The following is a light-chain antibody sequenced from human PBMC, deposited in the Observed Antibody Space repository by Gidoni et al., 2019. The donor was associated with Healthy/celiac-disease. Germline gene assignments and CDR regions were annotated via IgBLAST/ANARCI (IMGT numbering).Light chain of an antibody. V-gene: IGLV1-40*01. CDR3: QSYDSSLSGWV. J-gene: IGLJ3*02. CDR2: GNS. CDR1: SSNIGAGYD. Sequence: QSVLTQPPSGSGAPGQRVTISCTGSSSNIGAGYDVHWYQQLPGTAPKLLLYGNSNRPSGVPDLFSGSKSGTSASLAITGLQAEDEADYYCQSYDSSLSGWVFGGGTKLTVL.